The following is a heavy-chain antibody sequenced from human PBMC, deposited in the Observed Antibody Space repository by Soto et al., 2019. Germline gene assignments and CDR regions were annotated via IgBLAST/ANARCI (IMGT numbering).Heavy chain of an antibody. D-gene: IGHD3-22*01. CDR3: ARGPDYDSSGYPPYGMDV. Sequence: SLRLSCAASGFTFSSYGMHWVRQAPGKGLEWVAVIWYDGSNKYYVDSVKGRFTISRDNSKNTLYLQMNSLRAEDTAVYYCARGPDYDSSGYPPYGMDVWGQGTTVTVSS. J-gene: IGHJ6*02. CDR1: GFTFSSYG. V-gene: IGHV3-33*01. CDR2: IWYDGSNK.